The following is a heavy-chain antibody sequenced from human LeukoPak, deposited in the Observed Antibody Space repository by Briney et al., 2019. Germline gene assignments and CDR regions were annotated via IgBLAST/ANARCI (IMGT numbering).Heavy chain of an antibody. CDR3: AELGITMIGGV. V-gene: IGHV3-23*01. CDR1: GFTFSSYG. CDR2: ISGSDGRT. D-gene: IGHD3-10*02. J-gene: IGHJ6*04. Sequence: GGSLRLSCAASGFTFSSYGMSWVRQAPGKGLEWVSAISGSDGRTYYADSVKGRFTISRDNSKNTLYLQMNSLRAEDTAVYYCAELGITMIGGVWGKGTTVTISS.